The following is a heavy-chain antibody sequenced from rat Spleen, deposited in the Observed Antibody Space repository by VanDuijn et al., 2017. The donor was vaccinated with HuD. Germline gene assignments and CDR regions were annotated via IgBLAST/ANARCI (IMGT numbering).Heavy chain of an antibody. D-gene: IGHD1-1*01. J-gene: IGHJ2*01. CDR2: MWGVGST. CDR3: FLSGEGY. Sequence: QVQMKETGPGLVQTTQTLSVACTVSGFSLTSYGVHWVRQAPGRGLEWMGIMWGVGSTNYNPVLKSLLSISRDTSKSQVFLTMNSLQTDATAVYYCFLSGEGYWGQGVMVTVSS. CDR1: GFSLTSYG. V-gene: IGHV2-77*01.